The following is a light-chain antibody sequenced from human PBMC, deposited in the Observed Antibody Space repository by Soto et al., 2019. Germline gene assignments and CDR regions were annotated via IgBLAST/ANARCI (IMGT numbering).Light chain of an antibody. CDR1: QGIGDT. J-gene: IGKJ4*01. V-gene: IGKV3-15*01. CDR3: QRYNNWPLT. CDR2: DTS. Sequence: ELVMTQSPATLSVSPGERATLSCRASQGIGDTLAWYQQKPGQTPRLLIYDTSTRATGVPARFSGSRSGAEFTLTINSPQSEDFGVYYCQRYNNWPLTFGGGTKVEVK.